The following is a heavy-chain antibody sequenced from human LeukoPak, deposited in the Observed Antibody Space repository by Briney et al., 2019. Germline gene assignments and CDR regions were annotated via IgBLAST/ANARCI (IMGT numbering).Heavy chain of an antibody. CDR3: AKDPIAVAGMKGMGYFDY. Sequence: GGSLRLSCAASGFTFSSYAMSWVGQAPGKGLEGVSAISGSGGSTYYADSVKGRFTISRDNSKNTLYLQMNSLRAEDTAVYYCAKDPIAVAGMKGMGYFDYWGQGTLVTVSS. V-gene: IGHV3-23*01. J-gene: IGHJ4*02. D-gene: IGHD6-19*01. CDR1: GFTFSSYA. CDR2: ISGSGGST.